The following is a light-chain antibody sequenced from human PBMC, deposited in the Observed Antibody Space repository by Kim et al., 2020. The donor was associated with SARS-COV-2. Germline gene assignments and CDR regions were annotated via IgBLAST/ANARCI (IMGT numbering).Light chain of an antibody. CDR2: GKA. V-gene: IGLV3-19*01. CDR3: MSRDTDGPHNYV. Sequence: SSELTQDPAVSVALGQTVRIACHGDSLRSYSASWYQQKPGQAPQLVIYGKANRPSGIPDRFSGSSSGRTASLTITGTQAEDEADYYCMSRDTDGPHNYVFGTGTKVTVL. J-gene: IGLJ1*01. CDR1: SLRSYS.